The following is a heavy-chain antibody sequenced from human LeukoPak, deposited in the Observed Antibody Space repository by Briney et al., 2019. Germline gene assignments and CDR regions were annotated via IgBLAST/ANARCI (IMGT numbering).Heavy chain of an antibody. CDR1: GYTFTGYY. CDR3: AGEYCRGGRCNQAFEY. D-gene: IGHD2-15*01. CDR2: INPNSGGT. J-gene: IGHJ4*02. Sequence: VASVKVSFRASGYTFTGYYMHWVRQAPGQGLEWMGWINPNSGGTNYAQKFQGRVTLTRDTSISTTYMELSSLRSDDTAVYYCAGEYCRGGRCNQAFEYWGQGTLVTLSP. V-gene: IGHV1-2*02.